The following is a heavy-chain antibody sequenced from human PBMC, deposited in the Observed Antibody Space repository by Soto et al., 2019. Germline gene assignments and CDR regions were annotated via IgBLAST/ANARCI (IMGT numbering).Heavy chain of an antibody. V-gene: IGHV1-69*13. CDR1: GGTFSSYA. CDR2: IIPIFGTA. D-gene: IGHD3-22*01. J-gene: IGHJ5*02. CDR3: ARRQNYYDSSGYWVNWIDP. Sequence: SVKISCKASGGTFSSYAISWVRQAPGQGLEWMGGIIPIFGTANYAQKFQGRVTITADESTSTAYMELSSLRSEDTAVYYCARRQNYYDSSGYWVNWIDPWGQGTLVTVSS.